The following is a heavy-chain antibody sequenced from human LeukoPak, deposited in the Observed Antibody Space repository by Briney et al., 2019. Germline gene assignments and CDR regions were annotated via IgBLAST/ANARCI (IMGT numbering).Heavy chain of an antibody. CDR3: ARVEMATIFNRAFDY. Sequence: ASVKVSCKGSGYTFTSYDINWVRQATGQGLEWMGWMNPNSGNTGYAQKFQGRVTMTRNTSISTAYMELSSLRPEDTAVYYCARVEMATIFNRAFDYWGQGTLVTVSS. V-gene: IGHV1-8*01. CDR2: MNPNSGNT. CDR1: GYTFTSYD. D-gene: IGHD5-24*01. J-gene: IGHJ4*02.